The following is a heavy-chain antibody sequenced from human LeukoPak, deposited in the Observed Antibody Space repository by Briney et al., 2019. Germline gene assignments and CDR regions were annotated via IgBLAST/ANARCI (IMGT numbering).Heavy chain of an antibody. J-gene: IGHJ6*03. D-gene: IGHD3-3*01. CDR1: GYTFTGYY. CDR3: ARAHSITIFGVVKKPDYYYYMDV. CDR2: INPNSGGT. Sequence: ASVKVSCKASGYTFTGYYMHWVRQAPGQGLEWMGWINPNSGGTNYAQKFQGRVTMTRDTSISTAYMELSRLRSDDTAVYYCARAHSITIFGVVKKPDYYYYMDVWGKGTTVTVSS. V-gene: IGHV1-2*02.